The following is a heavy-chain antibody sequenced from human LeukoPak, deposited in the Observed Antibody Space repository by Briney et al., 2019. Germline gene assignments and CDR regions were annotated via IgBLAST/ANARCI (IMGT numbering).Heavy chain of an antibody. CDR2: IYYSGST. CDR3: ARVMGDDYVWGSYRHMPHFDY. D-gene: IGHD3-16*02. CDR1: GGSISSSSYY. Sequence: SETLSLTCTVSGGSISSSSYYWGWIRQPPGKGLEWIGSIYYSGSTYYNPSLKSRVTISVDTSKNQFSLKLSSVTAADTAVYYCARVMGDDYVWGSYRHMPHFDYWGQGTLVTVSS. V-gene: IGHV4-39*07. J-gene: IGHJ4*02.